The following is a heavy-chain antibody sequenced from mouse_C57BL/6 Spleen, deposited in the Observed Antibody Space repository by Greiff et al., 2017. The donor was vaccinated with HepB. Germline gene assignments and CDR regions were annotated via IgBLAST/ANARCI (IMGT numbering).Heavy chain of an antibody. D-gene: IGHD1-1*01. CDR1: GYAFSSSW. J-gene: IGHJ1*03. Sequence: VQLQQSGPELVKPGASVKISCKASGYAFSSSWMNWVKQRPGKGLEWIGRIYPGDGDTNYNGKFKGKATLTADKSSSTAYMQLSSLTSEDSAVYFCARGGLFITTVVARYFDVWGTGTTVTVSS. V-gene: IGHV1-82*01. CDR2: IYPGDGDT. CDR3: ARGGLFITTVVARYFDV.